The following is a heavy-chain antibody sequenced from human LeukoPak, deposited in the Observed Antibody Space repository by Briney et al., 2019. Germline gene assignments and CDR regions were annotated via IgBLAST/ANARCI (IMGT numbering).Heavy chain of an antibody. CDR1: GFTFSSYG. J-gene: IGHJ4*02. CDR3: ARKSASGNYPLDY. D-gene: IGHD3-10*01. Sequence: GGTLRLSCAASGFTFSSYGMSWVRQAPGKGLEWVSAISGSGGSTYYADSVKGRFTISRDNAKNTVFLQMSSLRAEDTALYYCARKSASGNYPLDYWGQGTLVTVSS. V-gene: IGHV3-23*01. CDR2: ISGSGGST.